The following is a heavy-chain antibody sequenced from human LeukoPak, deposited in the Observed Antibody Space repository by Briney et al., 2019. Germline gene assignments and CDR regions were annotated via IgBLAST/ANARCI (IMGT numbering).Heavy chain of an antibody. CDR2: IYWNDDK. CDR3: ARAVGKGYWNDFDY. J-gene: IGHJ4*02. D-gene: IGHD1-1*01. CDR1: GFSLSTSGVG. V-gene: IGHV2-5*01. Sequence: ESGPTLVKPTQTLTLTCTFSGFSLSTSGVGVGWIRQPPGKALEWLALIYWNDDKRYSPSLKSRLTITKDTYKNQVVLTMTNMDPVDTATYYCARAVGKGYWNDFDYWGQGTLVTVSS.